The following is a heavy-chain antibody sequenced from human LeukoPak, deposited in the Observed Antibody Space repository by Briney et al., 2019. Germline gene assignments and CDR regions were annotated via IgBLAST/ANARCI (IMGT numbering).Heavy chain of an antibody. V-gene: IGHV1-24*01. CDR2: FDPEDGET. CDR3: ATVSTGGAVAHDTGMDV. CDR1: GYTLTELS. Sequence: ASVNVSCKVSGYTLTELSMHWVRQAPGKGLEWMGGFDPEDGETIYAQKFQGRVTMTEDTSTDTAYMELSSLRSEDTAVYYCATVSTGGAVAHDTGMDVWGQGTTVTVSS. J-gene: IGHJ6*02. D-gene: IGHD6-19*01.